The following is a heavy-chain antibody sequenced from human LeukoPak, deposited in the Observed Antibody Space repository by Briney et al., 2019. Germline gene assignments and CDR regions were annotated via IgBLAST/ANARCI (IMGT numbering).Heavy chain of an antibody. CDR2: IGFDQTTI. CDR1: GFAFSGYA. Sequence: GGSLRPSCEASGFAFSGYAMNWVRQAPGKGLEWLSHIGFDQTTIYYADSVKGRFTISRDNAKNSLYLQMNILRAEDTAIYYCSRGGYCSGGTCYVGDHWGQGSLVIVSS. J-gene: IGHJ4*02. V-gene: IGHV3-48*01. CDR3: SRGGYCSGGTCYVGDH. D-gene: IGHD2-15*01.